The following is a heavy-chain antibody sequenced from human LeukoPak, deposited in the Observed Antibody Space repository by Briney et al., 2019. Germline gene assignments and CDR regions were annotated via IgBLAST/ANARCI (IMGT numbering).Heavy chain of an antibody. J-gene: IGHJ4*02. CDR1: GFTFGDSG. V-gene: IGHV3-23*01. CDR3: ANMGDDYVWGSQLDY. CDR2: ISGSGGST. Sequence: PGRSLRLSCTASGFTFGDSGMSWVRQAPGKGLEWVSAISGSGGSTYYADSVKGRFTISRENSKNTLYLQMNSLRAEDTAVYYCANMGDDYVWGSQLDYWGQGALVTVSS. D-gene: IGHD3-16*01.